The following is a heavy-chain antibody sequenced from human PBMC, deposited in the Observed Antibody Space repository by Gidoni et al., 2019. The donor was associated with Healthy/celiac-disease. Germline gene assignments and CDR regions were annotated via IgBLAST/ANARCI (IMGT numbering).Heavy chain of an antibody. D-gene: IGHD3-10*01. CDR3: ARHPYPYYYGSGTHYLGEGFDP. J-gene: IGHJ5*02. V-gene: IGHV4-39*01. Sequence: PPGKGLEWIGSIYYSGSTYYNPSLKSRVTISVDTSKNQFSLKLSSVTAADTAVYYCARHPYPYYYGSGTHYLGEGFDPWGQGTLVTVSS. CDR2: IYYSGST.